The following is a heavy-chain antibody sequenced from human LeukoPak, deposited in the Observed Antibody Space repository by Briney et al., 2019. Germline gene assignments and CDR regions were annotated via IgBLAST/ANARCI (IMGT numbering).Heavy chain of an antibody. Sequence: GGSLRLSCAASGFTFSSYGMHWVRQAPGKGLEWVAVISYDGSNKYYADSVKGRFTISRDNSKNTLYLQMNSLRAEDTAVYYCAKEGGDYGAEIDYWAREPWSPPPQ. D-gene: IGHD4-17*01. CDR1: GFTFSSYG. CDR3: AKEGGDYGAEIDY. J-gene: IGHJ4*02. CDR2: ISYDGSNK. V-gene: IGHV3-30*18.